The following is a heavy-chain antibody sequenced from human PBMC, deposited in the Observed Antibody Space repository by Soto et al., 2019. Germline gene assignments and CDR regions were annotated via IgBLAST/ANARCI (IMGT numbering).Heavy chain of an antibody. CDR3: AVTGTYNWFDP. V-gene: IGHV4-30-2*01. CDR1: GGSISSGGYS. Sequence: SETLSLTCAVSGGSISSGGYSWSWIRQPPGKGLEWIGYIYHSGSTYYNPSLKSRVTISVDRSKNQFSLKMTSVTAADTAVYYCAVTGTYNWFDPWGQGTLVTVSS. J-gene: IGHJ5*02. D-gene: IGHD7-27*01. CDR2: IYHSGST.